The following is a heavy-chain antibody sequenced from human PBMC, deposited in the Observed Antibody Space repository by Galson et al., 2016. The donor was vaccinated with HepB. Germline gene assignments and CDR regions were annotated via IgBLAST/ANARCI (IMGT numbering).Heavy chain of an antibody. Sequence: QSGAEVKKPGESLKISCKGSGYSFTSYWIGWVRQMPGKGLEWMGTIYPGDSDTRYSPSIQGQVTISAVKSISTAYLQWSSLKASDTATYYCARQGLGDLPRMVKVDYWGQGTLVTVSS. CDR2: IYPGDSDT. CDR3: ARQGLGDLPRMVKVDY. CDR1: GYSFTSYW. V-gene: IGHV5-51*01. J-gene: IGHJ4*02. D-gene: IGHD5-18*01.